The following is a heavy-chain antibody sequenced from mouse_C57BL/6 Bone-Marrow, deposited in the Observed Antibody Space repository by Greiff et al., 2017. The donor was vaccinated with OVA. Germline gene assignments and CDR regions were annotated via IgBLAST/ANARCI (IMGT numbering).Heavy chain of an antibody. D-gene: IGHD1-1*01. J-gene: IGHJ2*01. CDR1: GYTFTSYW. Sequence: QVQLQQPGAELVRPGSSVKLSCKASGYTFTSYWMHWVKQRPIQGLEWIGNIDPSDSETHYNQKFKDKATLTVDKSSSTAYMQLSSLTSEDSAVYYCARGGYYGSFFDYWGQGTTLTVSS. V-gene: IGHV1-52*01. CDR2: IDPSDSET. CDR3: ARGGYYGSFFDY.